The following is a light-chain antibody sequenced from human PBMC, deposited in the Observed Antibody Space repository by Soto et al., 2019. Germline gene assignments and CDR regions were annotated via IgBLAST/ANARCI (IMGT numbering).Light chain of an antibody. CDR1: QGISSY. Sequence: AIRMTQSPSSFSASTGDRVTITCRASQGISSYLAWYQQKPGKAPKLLIYAASTLQSAVQSRFSGSGSGTDFTLTISCLQSEDFATYYCQQYYSYPHTFGQGTKVEIK. J-gene: IGKJ1*01. V-gene: IGKV1-8*01. CDR2: AAS. CDR3: QQYYSYPHT.